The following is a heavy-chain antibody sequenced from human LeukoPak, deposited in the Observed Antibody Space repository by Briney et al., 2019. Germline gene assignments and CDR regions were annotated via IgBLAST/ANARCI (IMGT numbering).Heavy chain of an antibody. D-gene: IGHD3-9*01. V-gene: IGHV3-23*01. CDR2: ISGGSGST. CDR3: AKFNDILTGYFDY. CDR1: GFTFSSYA. J-gene: IGHJ4*02. Sequence: GGSLRLSCAASGFTFSSYAMSWVRQSPGKGLEWVSAISGGSGSTYYAYYTDSVRGRFTISRDNSKNTLYLQMNSLRVEDTAVYFCAKFNDILTGYFDYWGQGTLVTVSS.